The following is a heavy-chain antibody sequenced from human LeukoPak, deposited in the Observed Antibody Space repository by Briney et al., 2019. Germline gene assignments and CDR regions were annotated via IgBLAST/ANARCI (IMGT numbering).Heavy chain of an antibody. CDR1: GGAFGGYY. J-gene: IGHJ3*02. D-gene: IGHD6-13*01. CDR3: ARAIWVSGSWYGDAFDI. V-gene: IGHV4-34*01. Sequence: SETRSLTCAVYGGAFGGYYWSCIRQPPGWGLDWGVEMYRSGSTSYNPPLKRRVTISVDTSKNQFSLKLSSVTAADTAVYYCARAIWVSGSWYGDAFDIWGQGTMVTVSS. CDR2: MYRSGST.